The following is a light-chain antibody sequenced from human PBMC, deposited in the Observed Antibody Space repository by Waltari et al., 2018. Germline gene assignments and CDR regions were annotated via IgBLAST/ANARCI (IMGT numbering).Light chain of an antibody. CDR1: SSDVGGYHY. CDR3: SSYTSSSTLVV. Sequence: QSALTQPASVSGSPGQSITISCTGTSSDVGGYHYVSWYQQHPGKAPKLMIYEVSNRPSGVSNRFSGSKSGNTASLTISGRQAEDEADYYCSSYTSSSTLVVFGGGTKLTVL. V-gene: IGLV2-14*01. J-gene: IGLJ2*01. CDR2: EVS.